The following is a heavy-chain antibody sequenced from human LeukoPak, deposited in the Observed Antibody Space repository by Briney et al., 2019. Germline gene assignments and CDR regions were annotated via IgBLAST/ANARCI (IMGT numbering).Heavy chain of an antibody. V-gene: IGHV3-66*01. Sequence: GGSLRLSCAASGFTVSSYYMTWVRQAPGKGLEWVSVIYSGGSTYYAGSVKGRVAISRDNSNNTVFLQMNIVRAEDTAVYYCARSYSNHLFGMDVWGQGTTVTVSS. CDR3: ARSYSNHLFGMDV. CDR1: GFTVSSYY. J-gene: IGHJ6*02. D-gene: IGHD4-11*01. CDR2: IYSGGST.